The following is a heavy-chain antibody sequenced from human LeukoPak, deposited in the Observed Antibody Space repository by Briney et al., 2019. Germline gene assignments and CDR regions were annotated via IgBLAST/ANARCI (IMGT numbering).Heavy chain of an antibody. CDR1: GFTYSSYG. CDR2: ISSSSNTI. D-gene: IGHD6-13*01. J-gene: IGHJ4*02. V-gene: IGHV3-48*01. CDR3: ARDPGLMRAAACGDY. Sequence: GGSLRLSCAASGFTYSSYGMIWVRQAPGKGLEWISDISSSSNTIYYADSVKGRFTISRDNAKNSLYLQVSSLRAEDTAVYYCARDPGLMRAAACGDYWGQGTLVIVSS.